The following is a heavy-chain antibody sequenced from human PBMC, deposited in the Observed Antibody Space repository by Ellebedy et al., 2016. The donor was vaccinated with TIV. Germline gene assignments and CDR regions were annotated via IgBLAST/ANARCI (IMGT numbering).Heavy chain of an antibody. Sequence: GGSLRLSXAASGFTFSSYSMNWVRQAPGKGLEWVAVISYDGSNKYYADSVKGRFTISRDNSKNTLYLQMNSLRAEDTAVYYCARELGAGDYFDYWGQGTLVTVSS. J-gene: IGHJ4*02. D-gene: IGHD3-3*02. CDR1: GFTFSSYS. CDR3: ARELGAGDYFDY. CDR2: ISYDGSNK. V-gene: IGHV3-30*03.